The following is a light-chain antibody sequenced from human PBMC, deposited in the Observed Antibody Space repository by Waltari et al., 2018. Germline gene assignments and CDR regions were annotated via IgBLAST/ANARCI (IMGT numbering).Light chain of an antibody. CDR2: WAS. CDR3: QQYYSTPRT. J-gene: IGKJ1*01. CDR1: VFYNSNNNNF. Sequence: VFYNSNNNNFVAWYQQKPGQPPKLLIYWASTRQSGVPDRFSGTGSGTDFTLTISTLQAEDVAVYYCQQYYSTPRTFGQGTRVEI. V-gene: IGKV4-1*01.